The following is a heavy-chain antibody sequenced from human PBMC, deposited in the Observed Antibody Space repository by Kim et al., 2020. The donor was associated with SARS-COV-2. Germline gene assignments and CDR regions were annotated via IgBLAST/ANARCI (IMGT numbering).Heavy chain of an antibody. D-gene: IGHD6-13*01. Sequence: ASVKVSCKASGYTFTSYAMHWVRQAPGQRLEWMGWINAGNGNTKYSQKFQGRVTITRDTSASTAYMELSSLRSEDTAVYYCARDAIEQQLVNWYFDLWGRGTLVTVSS. J-gene: IGHJ2*01. CDR2: INAGNGNT. V-gene: IGHV1-3*01. CDR3: ARDAIEQQLVNWYFDL. CDR1: GYTFTSYA.